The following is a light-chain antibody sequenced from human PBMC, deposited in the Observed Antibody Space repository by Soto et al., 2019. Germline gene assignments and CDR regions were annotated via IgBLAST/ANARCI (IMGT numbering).Light chain of an antibody. J-gene: IGKJ2*01. CDR1: QSVNSN. Sequence: EVVMTQSPATLSVSPGERANLSCRASQSVNSNLAWYHQKPGQAPRLLIYGASTRATGVPARFSGSGSGTEFTLTISSLQPEDFAVYYCQQYSNWPPYTFGQGTKLEIK. CDR2: GAS. CDR3: QQYSNWPPYT. V-gene: IGKV3-15*01.